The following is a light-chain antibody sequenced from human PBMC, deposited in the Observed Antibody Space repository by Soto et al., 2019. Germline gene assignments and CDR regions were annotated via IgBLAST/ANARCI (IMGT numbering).Light chain of an antibody. J-gene: IGLJ2*01. V-gene: IGLV2-8*01. CDR1: SSDIGTFSS. CDR2: GVS. CDR3: SSQAGSDSLMV. Sequence: QSAPTQPPSASGSPGQSVTISCTGTSSDIGTFSSISWYQQYPGKAPKLMIFGVSQRPSGVPDRFSGSKSANTASLTVSGLQDEDEAEYYCSSQAGSDSLMVFGGGTKVTVL.